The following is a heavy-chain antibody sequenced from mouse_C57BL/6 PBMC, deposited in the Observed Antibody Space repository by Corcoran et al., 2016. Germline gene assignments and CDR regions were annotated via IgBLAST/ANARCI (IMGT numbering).Heavy chain of an antibody. J-gene: IGHJ4*01. Sequence: QNQLVQSGPEQKKPGETAKIPCKASGYTFITYGMRWVTQAPAKGLLWMGWINTYSGVPTYADDFKERFAFSLETSASTAYLRINNLKNEDTATYFCARGIYSKRYDAMDYWGQGTSVTVSS. CDR3: ARGIYSKRYDAMDY. V-gene: IGHV9-3*01. CDR2: INTYSGVP. CDR1: GYTFITYG. D-gene: IGHD2-5*01.